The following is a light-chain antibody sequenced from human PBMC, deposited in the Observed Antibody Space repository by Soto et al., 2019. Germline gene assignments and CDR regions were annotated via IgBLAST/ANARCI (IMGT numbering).Light chain of an antibody. CDR1: QSIGTS. CDR3: QQSYSPPWT. Sequence: DIQMTQSPSSLSASIGDRVTITCRASQSIGTSLNWYQQKPGKAPKLQIYTASTLQSGVPSRFSGSGSGTDFTLTISRLQPDDFATYFYQQSYSPPWTFAQGTKVEIK. V-gene: IGKV1-39*01. J-gene: IGKJ1*01. CDR2: TAS.